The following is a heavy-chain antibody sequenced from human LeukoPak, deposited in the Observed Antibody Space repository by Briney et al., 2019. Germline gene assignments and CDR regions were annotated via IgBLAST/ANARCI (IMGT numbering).Heavy chain of an antibody. CDR1: GYTFTSYH. CDR3: ARDDSVGDIAWWFDP. J-gene: IGHJ5*02. Sequence: ASVKVSCKASGYTFTSYHMHWVRQAPGQGLEWMGIINPSGGTTNYAQKFRGRVTMTRDMSTSTVYMELSSLRSEDTAVYYCARDDSVGDIAWWFDPWGQGTLVTVSS. D-gene: IGHD3-16*02. CDR2: INPSGGTT. V-gene: IGHV1-46*01.